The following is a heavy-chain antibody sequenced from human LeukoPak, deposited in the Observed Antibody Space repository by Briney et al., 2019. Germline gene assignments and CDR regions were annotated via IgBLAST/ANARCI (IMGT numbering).Heavy chain of an antibody. CDR3: ARVGGLGSGSDLHYYYCGMDV. CDR2: INPNSGGT. V-gene: IGHV1-2*02. CDR1: GYAFTGYY. D-gene: IGHD3-10*01. Sequence: GASVKVSCKASGYAFTGYYMHWVRQAPGQGLGWMGWINPNSGGTNYAQKFQGRVTMTRDTYISTAYMELSRLRSDDTAVYYCARVGGLGSGSDLHYYYCGMDVWGQGTTVTVSS. J-gene: IGHJ6*02.